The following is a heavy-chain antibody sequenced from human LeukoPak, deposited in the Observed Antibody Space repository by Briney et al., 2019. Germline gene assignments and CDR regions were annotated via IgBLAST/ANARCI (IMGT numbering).Heavy chain of an antibody. J-gene: IGHJ4*02. CDR3: ARNQRRLDY. V-gene: IGHV3-7*01. Sequence: GGSLRLSCAASGFTFSSYGMHWVRQAPGKGLEWVANIKQDGSEKYYVDSVKGRFTISKDNAKNSLYLQVNSLRAEDTAVYYCARNQRRLDYWGQGTLVTVSS. CDR2: IKQDGSEK. CDR1: GFTFSSYG. D-gene: IGHD6-25*01.